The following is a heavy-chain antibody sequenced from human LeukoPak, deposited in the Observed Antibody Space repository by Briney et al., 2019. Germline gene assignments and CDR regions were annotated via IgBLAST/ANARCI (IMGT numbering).Heavy chain of an antibody. J-gene: IGHJ4*02. CDR2: INQDASEI. CDR1: GFTFSTYW. Sequence: GGSLRLSCAAPGFTFSTYWMNWYRQAPGKGLEWVGNINQDASEINYVDSVRGRFTISRDNAKNSLHLQMNSLRAEDTAVYYCATDRDNSDWEKRFDSWGQGSLVTVSS. D-gene: IGHD2-21*02. V-gene: IGHV3-7*01. CDR3: ATDRDNSDWEKRFDS.